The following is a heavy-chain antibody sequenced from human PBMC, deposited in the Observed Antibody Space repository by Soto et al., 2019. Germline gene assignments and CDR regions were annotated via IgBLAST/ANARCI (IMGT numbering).Heavy chain of an antibody. Sequence: EASVKVSCKASGYTFTSYAMHWVRQAPGQRLEWMGWINAGTGNTKYSQKFQGRVTITRDTSASTAYMELNSLRSEDRAVYYCERHGSSSWYASWFDPWGQGTLVTVSS. D-gene: IGHD6-13*01. CDR2: INAGTGNT. CDR1: GYTFTSYA. J-gene: IGHJ5*02. V-gene: IGHV1-3*01. CDR3: ERHGSSSWYASWFDP.